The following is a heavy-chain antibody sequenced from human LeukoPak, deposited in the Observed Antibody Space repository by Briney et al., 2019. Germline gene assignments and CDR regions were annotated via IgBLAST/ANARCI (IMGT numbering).Heavy chain of an antibody. Sequence: SETLSLTFTVSGGSISSSSYYWGWIRQAPGKWLEWIGSIHYSGSTYYNPSLKSRVTISVATSKTHFSLNLSSATAADTAVYYCARRAPGAFDYWGQGTLVTVSS. D-gene: IGHD1-26*01. CDR3: ARRAPGAFDY. CDR1: GGSISSSSYY. V-gene: IGHV4-39*02. CDR2: IHYSGST. J-gene: IGHJ4*02.